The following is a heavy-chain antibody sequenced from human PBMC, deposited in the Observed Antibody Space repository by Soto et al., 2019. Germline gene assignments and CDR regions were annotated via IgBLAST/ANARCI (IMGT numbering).Heavy chain of an antibody. CDR1: GGSISSSSYY. Sequence: PSETLSLTCTVSGGSISSSSYYWGWIRQPPGKGLEWIGSIYYSGSTYYNPSLKSRVTISVDTSKNQFSLKLSSVTAADTAVYYCARDYDILTGYYEYGMDVWGQGTTVTVSS. D-gene: IGHD3-9*01. CDR2: IYYSGST. CDR3: ARDYDILTGYYEYGMDV. J-gene: IGHJ6*02. V-gene: IGHV4-39*01.